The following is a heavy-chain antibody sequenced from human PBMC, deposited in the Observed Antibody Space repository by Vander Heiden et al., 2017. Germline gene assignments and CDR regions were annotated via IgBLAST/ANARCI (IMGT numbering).Heavy chain of an antibody. CDR2: ISGSGGIT. D-gene: IGHD6-19*01. Sequence: EVQLLESGGGLVQPGGSLRLSCAASGFTFSSYAISWVRQAPGKGLELFSAISGSGGITYYADSVQGRFTISRDNSKNTLYLQMNSLRAEDTAVYYCGKEVAVAGFSYFDYWGQGPLVTVAS. CDR3: GKEVAVAGFSYFDY. V-gene: IGHV3-23*01. J-gene: IGHJ4*02. CDR1: GFTFSSYA.